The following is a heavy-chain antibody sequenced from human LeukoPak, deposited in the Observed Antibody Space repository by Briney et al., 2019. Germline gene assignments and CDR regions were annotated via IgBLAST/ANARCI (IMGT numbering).Heavy chain of an antibody. CDR3: ARQEGPPYGDLDY. CDR1: GYIFTSYW. Sequence: GESLKISCKGSGYIFTSYWIGWVRQMPGKGLEWMGIIYPGDSDTRYSPSFQGQVTVSADKSISTACLQWSSLKASDTAMYYCARQEGPPYGDLDYWGQGTLVTVSS. CDR2: IYPGDSDT. D-gene: IGHD4-17*01. J-gene: IGHJ4*02. V-gene: IGHV5-51*01.